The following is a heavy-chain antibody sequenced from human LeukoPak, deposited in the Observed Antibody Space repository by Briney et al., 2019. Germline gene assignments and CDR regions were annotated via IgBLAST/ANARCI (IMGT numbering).Heavy chain of an antibody. D-gene: IGHD3-3*01. CDR1: GFTFNDYA. CDR2: IKWNSGNI. CDR3: VKGGFLEWLTPPYDAFDI. J-gene: IGHJ3*02. V-gene: IGHV3-9*01. Sequence: SLRLSCAASGFTFNDYAMHWVRQVPGKGLEWVSGIKWNSGNIGYADSVKGRFTISRDNAKNSLYLQMNSLRAEDTALYYCVKGGFLEWLTPPYDAFDIWGQGTMVTVSS.